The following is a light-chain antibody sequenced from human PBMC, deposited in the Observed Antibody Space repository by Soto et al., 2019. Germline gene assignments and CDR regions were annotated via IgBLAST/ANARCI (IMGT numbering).Light chain of an antibody. V-gene: IGLV2-14*01. CDR2: DVT. CDR1: SSDVGGYNF. Sequence: QSALTQPASVSGTPGQSITIACTGTSSDVGGYNFVSWYHQHPGKAPKLMIYDVTIRPSGVSSRFSGSKSGNTASLTISGLQAEDEADYYCSSYTSSSTLVFGTGTKLTVL. J-gene: IGLJ1*01. CDR3: SSYTSSSTLV.